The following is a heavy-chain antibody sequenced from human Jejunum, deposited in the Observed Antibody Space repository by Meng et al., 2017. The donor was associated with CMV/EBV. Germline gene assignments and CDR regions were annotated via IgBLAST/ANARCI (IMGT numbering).Heavy chain of an antibody. V-gene: IGHV3-30*04. CDR2: TSYDEKNK. Sequence: SGAASGLNFNGYAMHWVSQAPGKGLEWVALTSYDEKNKDYADSVKGRFIISRDNSRNTMYLQMNSLRADDTAVYYCARLSDSWGQGTLVTVSS. CDR1: GLNFNGYA. J-gene: IGHJ4*02. CDR3: ARLSDS.